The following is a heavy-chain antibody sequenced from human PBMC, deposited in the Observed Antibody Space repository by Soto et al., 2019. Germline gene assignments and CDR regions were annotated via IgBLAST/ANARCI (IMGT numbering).Heavy chain of an antibody. D-gene: IGHD3-16*01. J-gene: IGHJ6*02. CDR3: ATTGGRVGYYGMDV. Sequence: SETLSLTCAVSGYSISSGYYWGWIRQPPGKGLEWIGSIYHSGSTYYNPSLKSRVTISVDTSKNQFSLKLSSVTAADTAVYYCATTGGRVGYYGMDVWGRGTTVTVSS. V-gene: IGHV4-38-2*01. CDR2: IYHSGST. CDR1: GYSISSGYY.